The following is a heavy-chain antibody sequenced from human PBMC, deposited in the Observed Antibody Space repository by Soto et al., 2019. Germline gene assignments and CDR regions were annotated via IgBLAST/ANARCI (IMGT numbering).Heavy chain of an antibody. D-gene: IGHD1-7*01. Sequence: QVQLQESGPGLVKPSETLSLTCTVSGGSVSSGSYYWSWIRQPPGKGLEWIGYIYYSGSTNYNPSLKRRVTISVDTSKNQFSLKLSSVTAADTAVYYCARDRLELLTGYYYGMDVWGQGTTVTVSS. J-gene: IGHJ6*02. CDR2: IYYSGST. CDR3: ARDRLELLTGYYYGMDV. V-gene: IGHV4-61*01. CDR1: GGSVSSGSYY.